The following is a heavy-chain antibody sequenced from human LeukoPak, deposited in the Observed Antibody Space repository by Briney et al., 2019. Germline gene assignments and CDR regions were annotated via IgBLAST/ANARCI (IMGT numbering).Heavy chain of an antibody. CDR1: GGSFSGYY. CDR3: ASSKGDGLWLMGY. Sequence: SETLSLTCAVYGGSFSGYYWSWIRQPPGKGLEWIGEINHSGSTNYNPSLKSRVTISVDTSKNQFSLKLSSVTAADTAVYYCASSKGDGLWLMGYWGQGTLVTVSS. V-gene: IGHV4-34*01. CDR2: INHSGST. J-gene: IGHJ4*02. D-gene: IGHD5-18*01.